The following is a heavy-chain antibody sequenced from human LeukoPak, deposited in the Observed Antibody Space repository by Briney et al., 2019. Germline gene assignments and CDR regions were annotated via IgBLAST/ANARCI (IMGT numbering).Heavy chain of an antibody. CDR3: AKVSRGGWYRCDY. J-gene: IGHJ4*02. CDR1: GGSISSGGYS. V-gene: IGHV4-30-2*01. CDR2: IYHSGST. D-gene: IGHD6-19*01. Sequence: SQTLSLTCAVSGGSISSGGYSWSWIRQPPGKGLEWIGYIYHSGSTYYNPSLKSRVTISVDRSKNQFSLKLSSVTAADTAVYYCAKVSRGGWYRCDYWGQGTLVTVSS.